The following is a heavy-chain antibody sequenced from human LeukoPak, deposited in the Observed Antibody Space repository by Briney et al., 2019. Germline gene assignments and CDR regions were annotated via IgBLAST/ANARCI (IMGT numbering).Heavy chain of an antibody. J-gene: IGHJ4*02. V-gene: IGHV1-69*13. CDR3: ARTPKDVRFDWLLYSDF. Sequence: SVKVSCKASGGTFSSYAISWVRQAPGQGREWMGGIMPLLGTSKYAQKFQARVTMTADESSSTVYMELSSLKSEDTAVYYCARTPKDVRFDWLLYSDFWGQGTLVTVSS. D-gene: IGHD3-9*01. CDR2: IMPLLGTS. CDR1: GGTFSSYA.